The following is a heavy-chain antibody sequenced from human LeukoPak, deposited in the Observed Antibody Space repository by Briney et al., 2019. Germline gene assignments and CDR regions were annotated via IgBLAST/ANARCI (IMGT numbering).Heavy chain of an antibody. CDR3: AKSRANWKNDESDY. V-gene: IGHV3-23*01. J-gene: IGHJ4*02. Sequence: GGSLRLSCAASGFTFSSYAMSWVRQAPGKGLEWVSAISGSGGSTYYADSVKGRFTISRDNSKSTLYLQMNSLRAEDTAVYYCAKSRANWKNDESDYWGQGALVTVSS. CDR1: GFTFSSYA. CDR2: ISGSGGST. D-gene: IGHD1/OR15-1a*01.